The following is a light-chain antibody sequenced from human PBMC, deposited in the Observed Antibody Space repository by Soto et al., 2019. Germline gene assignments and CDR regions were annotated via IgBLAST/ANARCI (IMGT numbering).Light chain of an antibody. CDR3: SSDAGSIL. CDR2: EVS. CDR1: SSGFGAYNY. J-gene: IGLJ1*01. V-gene: IGLV2-8*01. Sequence: QSVVTQPPSASGSPGQSVTISCTGTSSGFGAYNYVSWYQQHPGKAPRLIIYEVSKRPSGVPDRFSGSKSGNTASLTVSGLQAEDEADYYCSSDAGSILFGTGTKLTVL.